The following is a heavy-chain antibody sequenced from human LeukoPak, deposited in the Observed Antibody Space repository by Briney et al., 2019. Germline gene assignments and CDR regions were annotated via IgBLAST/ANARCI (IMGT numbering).Heavy chain of an antibody. D-gene: IGHD6-19*01. V-gene: IGHV4-59*01. CDR1: GGSISTYY. CDR2: IYYSEST. J-gene: IGHJ4*02. Sequence: SETLSLTCTVSGGSISTYYWSWIRQPPGKGLEWIGYIYYSESTNYNPSLKSRVTISVDTSKNQFSLKLNSVTAADTAVYYCARVKQWLPYFDYWGQGILVTVSS. CDR3: ARVKQWLPYFDY.